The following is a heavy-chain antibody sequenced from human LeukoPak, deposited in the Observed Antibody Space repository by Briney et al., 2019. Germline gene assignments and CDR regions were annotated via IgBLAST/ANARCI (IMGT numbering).Heavy chain of an antibody. Sequence: SETLSLTCAVYGGSFSGYYWSWIRQPPGKGLEWIGEINHSGSTNYNPSLKSRVTISVDTSKNQFSLKLSSVTAADTAVYYCARVSKGGYDFDYWGQGTLVTVSS. CDR1: GGSFSGYY. V-gene: IGHV4-34*01. D-gene: IGHD5-12*01. CDR3: ARVSKGGYDFDY. J-gene: IGHJ4*02. CDR2: INHSGST.